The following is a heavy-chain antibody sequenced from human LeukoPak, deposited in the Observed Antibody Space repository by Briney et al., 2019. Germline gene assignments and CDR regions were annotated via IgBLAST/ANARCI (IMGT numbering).Heavy chain of an antibody. CDR1: GFTFSSYG. V-gene: IGHV3-30*18. CDR2: ISYDGSNK. J-gene: IGHJ4*02. D-gene: IGHD5-18*01. Sequence: PGGSLRLSCAASGFTFSSYGMHWVRQAPGKGLEWVAVISYDGSNKYYADSVKGRFTISRDNSKNTLYLQMNSLRAEDTAVYYCAKEVGAMATYWGQGTLVTVSS. CDR3: AKEVGAMATY.